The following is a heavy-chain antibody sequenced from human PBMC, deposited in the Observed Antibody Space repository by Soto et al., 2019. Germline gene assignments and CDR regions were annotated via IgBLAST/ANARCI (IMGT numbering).Heavy chain of an antibody. Sequence: PSETLSLTCTVSGGSISSYYWSWIRQPPGKGLEWIGYIYYSGSTNYNPSLKSRVTISVDTSKNQFSLKLSSVTAADTAVYYCARHQMGYPRGMRSGFDYWGQGTLVTVS. J-gene: IGHJ4*02. D-gene: IGHD1-26*01. CDR1: GGSISSYY. V-gene: IGHV4-59*08. CDR3: ARHQMGYPRGMRSGFDY. CDR2: IYYSGST.